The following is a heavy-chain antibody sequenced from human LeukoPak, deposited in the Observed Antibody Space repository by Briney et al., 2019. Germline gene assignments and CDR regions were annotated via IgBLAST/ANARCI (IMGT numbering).Heavy chain of an antibody. Sequence: GGSLRLSCAASGFTFSSYGMSWVRQAPGKGLEWVSAISGSGGSTYYADSVKGRFTISRDNSKNTLYLQMNSLRAEDTAVYYCAKAPWELLRSDYFDYWGQGTLVTVSS. CDR2: ISGSGGST. V-gene: IGHV3-23*01. CDR1: GFTFSSYG. CDR3: AKAPWELLRSDYFDY. D-gene: IGHD1-26*01. J-gene: IGHJ4*02.